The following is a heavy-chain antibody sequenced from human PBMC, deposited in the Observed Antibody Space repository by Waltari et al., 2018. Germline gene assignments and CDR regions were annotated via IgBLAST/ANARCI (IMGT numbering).Heavy chain of an antibody. J-gene: IGHJ4*02. CDR1: GDSMGSKDF. CDR3: ARDRGRGLYLDS. CDR2: IHRSGRT. D-gene: IGHD2-15*01. Sequence: QLQLQESGPGLVKPSGTLSLTYTVSGDSMGSKDFWSWVRQPPEKGLEWIGQIHRSGRTNYNPSLESRVTISVDTSNNQFSLKVTSTTTADTAVYYCARDRGRGLYLDSWGQGTLVTVSP. V-gene: IGHV4-4*02.